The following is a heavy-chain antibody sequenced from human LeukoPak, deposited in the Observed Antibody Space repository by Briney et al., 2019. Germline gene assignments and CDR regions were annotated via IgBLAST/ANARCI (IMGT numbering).Heavy chain of an antibody. J-gene: IGHJ4*02. Sequence: SETLSLTCTVSGGSISSGGYYWSWIRQPPGKGLEWIGYIYTSGSTNYNPSLKSRVTISVDTSKNQFSLKLSSVTAADTAVYYCARGYGDYSADYWGQGTLVTVSS. CDR1: GGSISSGGYY. CDR2: IYTSGST. V-gene: IGHV4-61*08. D-gene: IGHD4-17*01. CDR3: ARGYGDYSADY.